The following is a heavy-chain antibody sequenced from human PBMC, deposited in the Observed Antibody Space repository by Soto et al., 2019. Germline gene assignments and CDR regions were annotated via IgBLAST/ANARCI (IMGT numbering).Heavy chain of an antibody. Sequence: QVQLVESGGGVVHPGRSLRLSCAASGFTFSSYGMHWVRQAPGKWLEWVAVIWYDGSNKYYAVSVKGRFTISRDNSKKTLYLQMNSLRAEDTAVYYCASRRDGYNYLAAFDIWGQGTMVTVSS. V-gene: IGHV3-33*01. J-gene: IGHJ3*02. CDR2: IWYDGSNK. D-gene: IGHD5-12*01. CDR1: GFTFSSYG. CDR3: ASRRDGYNYLAAFDI.